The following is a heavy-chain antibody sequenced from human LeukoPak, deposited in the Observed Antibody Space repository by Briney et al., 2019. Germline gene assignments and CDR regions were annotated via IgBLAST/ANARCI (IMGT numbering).Heavy chain of an antibody. V-gene: IGHV4-59*08. CDR1: GGSMSSYY. D-gene: IGHD3-16*01. J-gene: IGHJ5*02. Sequence: PSETPSLTCTVSGGSMSSYYWSWIRQPPGKGLEWIGYIYYSGITNYNPSLKSRVTISVDTSRQQFSLKLSSVTAADTAVYYCARSYDTDAYHNNWFDPWGQGTLVTVSS. CDR2: IYYSGIT. CDR3: ARSYDTDAYHNNWFDP.